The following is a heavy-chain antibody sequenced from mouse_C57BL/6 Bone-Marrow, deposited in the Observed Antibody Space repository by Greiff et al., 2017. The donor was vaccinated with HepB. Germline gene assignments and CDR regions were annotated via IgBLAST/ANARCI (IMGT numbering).Heavy chain of an antibody. J-gene: IGHJ2*01. Sequence: ESGAELARPGASLKLSCKASGYTFTSYGISWVKQRTGQGLEWIGEIYPRSGNTYYNEKFKGKATLTADKSSSTAYMELRSLTSEDSAVYFCARSPLPPFDYWGQGTTLTVSS. D-gene: IGHD2-10*01. CDR2: IYPRSGNT. CDR3: ARSPLPPFDY. V-gene: IGHV1-81*01. CDR1: GYTFTSYG.